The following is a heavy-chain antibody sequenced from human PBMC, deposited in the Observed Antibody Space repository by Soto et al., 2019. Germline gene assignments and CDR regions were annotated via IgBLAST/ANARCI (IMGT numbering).Heavy chain of an antibody. D-gene: IGHD6-6*01. CDR3: ARAGHSSSPEGANWFDP. J-gene: IGHJ5*02. Sequence: SETLSLTCTVSGGSISSGGYYWSWIRQHPGKGLEWIGYIYYSGSTYFNPSLKSRLTISVDTSKNQFSLQLSSVTAADTAVYYCARAGHSSSPEGANWFDPWGQGTLVTVSS. CDR1: GGSISSGGYY. CDR2: IYYSGST. V-gene: IGHV4-31*03.